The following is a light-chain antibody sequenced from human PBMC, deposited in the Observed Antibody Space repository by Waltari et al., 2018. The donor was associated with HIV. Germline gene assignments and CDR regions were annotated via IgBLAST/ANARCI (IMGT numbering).Light chain of an antibody. CDR2: DVS. J-gene: IGLJ1*01. CDR1: AINVGVYNF. CDR3: SSYTSSSTSYV. Sequence: QSALTQPAPVSGSPDRSTTTPCPGPAINVGVYNFFPWYQQHPGKAPKLMIYDVSNRPSGVSNRFSGSKSGNTASLTISGLQAEDEADYYCSSYTSSSTSYVFGTGTKVTVL. V-gene: IGLV2-14*03.